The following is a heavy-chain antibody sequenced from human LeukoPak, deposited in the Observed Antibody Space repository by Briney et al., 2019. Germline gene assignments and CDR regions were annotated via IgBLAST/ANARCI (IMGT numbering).Heavy chain of an antibody. CDR1: GGSISSYY. CDR2: IYYSGST. D-gene: IGHD4-23*01. Sequence: PSETLSLTCTVAGGSISSYYWSWIRPPPGKGLEWIGCIYYSGSTNYNPSLKSRVTISVDTSNNQFSLKLSSVTAADTAVYYCARESVDYGGNTAFDYWGQGTLVTVSS. V-gene: IGHV4-59*01. J-gene: IGHJ4*02. CDR3: ARESVDYGGNTAFDY.